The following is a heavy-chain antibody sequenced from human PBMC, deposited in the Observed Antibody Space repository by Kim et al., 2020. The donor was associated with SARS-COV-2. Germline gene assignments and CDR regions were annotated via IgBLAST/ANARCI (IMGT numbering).Heavy chain of an antibody. CDR2: INHSGST. V-gene: IGHV4-34*01. CDR3: ARRFCTNGVCYRSWYFDL. D-gene: IGHD2-8*01. CDR1: GGSFSGYY. Sequence: ETLSLTCAVYGGSFSGYYWSWIRQPPGKGLEWIGEINHSGSTNYNPSLKSRVTISVDTSKNQFSLKLSSVTAADTAVYYCARRFCTNGVCYRSWYFDLWGRGTLVTVSS. J-gene: IGHJ2*01.